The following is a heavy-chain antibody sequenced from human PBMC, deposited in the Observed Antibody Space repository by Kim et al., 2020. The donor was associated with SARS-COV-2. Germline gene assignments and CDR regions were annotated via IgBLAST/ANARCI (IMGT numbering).Heavy chain of an antibody. D-gene: IGHD6-19*01. CDR2: MNPNSGNT. J-gene: IGHJ6*03. CDR3: ARIMKYSSGWYSYYYMDV. V-gene: IGHV1-8*01. CDR1: GYTFTSYD. Sequence: ASVKVSCKASGYTFTSYDINWVRQATGQGLEWMGWMNPNSGNTGYAQKFQGRVTMTRNTSISTAYMELSSLRSEDTAVYYCARIMKYSSGWYSYYYMDVWGKGTTVTVSS.